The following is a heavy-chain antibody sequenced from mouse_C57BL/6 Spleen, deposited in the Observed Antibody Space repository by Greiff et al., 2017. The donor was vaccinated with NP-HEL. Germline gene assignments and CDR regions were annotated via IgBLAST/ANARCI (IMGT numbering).Heavy chain of an antibody. D-gene: IGHD1-1*01. CDR3: ARSTTVVEGFAY. CDR1: GYSFTDYN. V-gene: IGHV1-39*01. J-gene: IGHJ3*01. CDR2: INPNYGTT. Sequence: VHVKQSGPELVKPGASVKISCKASGYSFTDYNMNWVKQSNGKSLEWIGVINPNYGTTSYNQKFKGKATLTVDQSSSTAYMQLNSLTSEDSAVYYWARSTTVVEGFAYWGQGTLVTVSA.